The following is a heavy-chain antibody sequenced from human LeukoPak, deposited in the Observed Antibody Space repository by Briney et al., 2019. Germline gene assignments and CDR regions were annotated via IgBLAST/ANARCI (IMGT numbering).Heavy chain of an antibody. D-gene: IGHD3-3*01. V-gene: IGHV1-2*02. J-gene: IGHJ4*02. CDR3: ARGISFWSGYYLFDY. CDR2: INPNSGGT. Sequence: EASVKVSCKASGYTFTGYYMHWVRQAPGQGLEWMGWINPNSGGTYYAQKFQGRVTMTRDTSISTAYMEVSRLRSDDTAVYYCARGISFWSGYYLFDYWGQGTLVTVSS. CDR1: GYTFTGYY.